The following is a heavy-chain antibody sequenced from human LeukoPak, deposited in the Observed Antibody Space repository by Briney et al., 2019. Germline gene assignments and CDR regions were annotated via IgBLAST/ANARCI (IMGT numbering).Heavy chain of an antibody. D-gene: IGHD3-10*01. V-gene: IGHV3-30*02. Sequence: GGSLRLSCAASGFTFSSYWMHWVRQAPGKGLEWVAFIRSDGINKYHADSVKGRFTISRDNSKNTLYLQMNSLRAEDTAVYYCAKEDIGYYGSGSYGVPYYYMDVWGKGTTVTISS. CDR1: GFTFSSYW. J-gene: IGHJ6*03. CDR2: IRSDGINK. CDR3: AKEDIGYYGSGSYGVPYYYMDV.